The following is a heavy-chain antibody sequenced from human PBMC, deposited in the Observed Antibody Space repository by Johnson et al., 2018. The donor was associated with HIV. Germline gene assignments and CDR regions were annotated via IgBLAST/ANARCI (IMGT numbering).Heavy chain of an antibody. CDR1: GFTFSSYG. Sequence: QMQLVESGGGVVQPGGSLRLSCAASGFTFSSYGMHWVRQAPGKGLEWVAFIRYDGNNRYYADSVKGRFTISRDNSKNTLYVQMNSLRAEDTAVYYCARGIQPDAFDIWGQGTMVTVSS. CDR3: ARGIQPDAFDI. J-gene: IGHJ3*02. CDR2: IRYDGNNR. D-gene: IGHD2-2*01. V-gene: IGHV3-30*02.